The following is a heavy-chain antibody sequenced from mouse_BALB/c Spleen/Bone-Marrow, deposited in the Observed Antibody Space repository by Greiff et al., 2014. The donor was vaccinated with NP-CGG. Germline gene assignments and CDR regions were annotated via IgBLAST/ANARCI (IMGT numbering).Heavy chain of an antibody. CDR3: ARDRGLTYFDY. D-gene: IGHD2-4*01. J-gene: IGHJ2*01. Sequence: DVHLVESGGGLVQPGGSLRLSCTTSGFTFTDYYMSWVRQPPGKALEWLGFIRNKANGYTTEYSASVKGRFTISRDNSKSILYLQMNTLRAEDSATYYCARDRGLTYFDYWGQGTTLTVSS. CDR1: GFTFTDYY. V-gene: IGHV7-3*02. CDR2: IRNKANGYTT.